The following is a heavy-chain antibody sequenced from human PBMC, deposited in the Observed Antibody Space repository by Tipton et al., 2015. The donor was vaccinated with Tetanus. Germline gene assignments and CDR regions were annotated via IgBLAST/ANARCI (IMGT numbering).Heavy chain of an antibody. CDR3: ARDGWGLTNWFDS. D-gene: IGHD4/OR15-4a*01. CDR1: GGSIRSSSYY. V-gene: IGHV4-39*02. CDR2: IYSGGST. Sequence: LRLSCTVSGGSIRSSSYYWGWIRQPPGKGLEWIGTIYSGGSTYYNPSLKSRVTLSVDTSKSQFSLKLSSVTAADTAVYYCARDGWGLTNWFDSWGQGTLVTVSS. J-gene: IGHJ5*01.